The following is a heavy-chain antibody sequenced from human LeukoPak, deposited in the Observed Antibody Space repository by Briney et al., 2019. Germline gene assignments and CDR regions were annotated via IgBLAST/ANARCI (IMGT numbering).Heavy chain of an antibody. Sequence: PSETLSLTCAVYGGSFSGYYWSWIRQPPGKGLEWIGEINHSGSTNYNPSLKSRVTISVDTSKKQFSLKLSSVTAADTAVYYCARTTVVTSHAFDIWGQGTMVTVSS. D-gene: IGHD4-23*01. J-gene: IGHJ3*02. CDR2: INHSGST. CDR3: ARTTVVTSHAFDI. CDR1: GGSFSGYY. V-gene: IGHV4-34*01.